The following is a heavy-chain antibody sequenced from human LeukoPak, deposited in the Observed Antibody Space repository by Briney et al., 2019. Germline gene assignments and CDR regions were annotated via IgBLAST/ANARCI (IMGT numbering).Heavy chain of an antibody. V-gene: IGHV3-23*01. J-gene: IGHJ4*02. CDR2: ISGSGGST. CDR1: GFTFSTYA. D-gene: IGHD3-10*01. CDR3: AKQYYGSGSYYVRFDH. Sequence: GGSLRLSCAASGFTFSTYAMSWVRQAPGKGLEWVSVISGSGGSTYYADSVKGRFTISRDNSKNTLYLQMNSLRAEDTAVYYCAKQYYGSGSYYVRFDHWGQGTLVTVPS.